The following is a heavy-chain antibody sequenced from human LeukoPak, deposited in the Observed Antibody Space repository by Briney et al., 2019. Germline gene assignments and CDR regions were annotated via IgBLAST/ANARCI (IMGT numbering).Heavy chain of an antibody. CDR1: GFTFSSYA. Sequence: PGGSLRLSCAASGFTFSSYAMSWVRQAPGKGLEWVSGISGSGGTTYYADSVKGRFTISRDNSKTTLYLQMNSLRAEDTAVYYCAKVIFAGYYDGTCYLDYWGQGTLVTVSS. CDR3: AKVIFAGYYDGTCYLDY. CDR2: ISGSGGTT. J-gene: IGHJ4*02. D-gene: IGHD3-22*01. V-gene: IGHV3-23*01.